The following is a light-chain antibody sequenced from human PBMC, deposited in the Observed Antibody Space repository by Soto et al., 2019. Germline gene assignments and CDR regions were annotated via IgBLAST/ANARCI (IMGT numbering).Light chain of an antibody. CDR3: QQSYTAPLT. CDR1: QSISTY. Sequence: DIQMTQSPSSLSASVGDRVTISCRASQSISTYLNWYQQKPGKAPDLLIYAASSLQSGVPPRFSGSGSGTDFNLTIMSLQTEEFATYYCQQSYTAPLTCGGGTKVEIK. CDR2: AAS. J-gene: IGKJ4*01. V-gene: IGKV1-39*01.